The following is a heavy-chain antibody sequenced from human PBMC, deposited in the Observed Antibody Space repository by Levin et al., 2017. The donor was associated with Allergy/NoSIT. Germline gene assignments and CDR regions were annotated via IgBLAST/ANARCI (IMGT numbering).Heavy chain of an antibody. V-gene: IGHV1-2*02. CDR3: ARDFGVPGTWYFDY. CDR1: EHIFIGYY. CDR2: INLNNDGT. J-gene: IGHJ4*02. Sequence: ASVKVSCKASEHIFIGYYVHWLRQAPGQGLEWMGWINLNNDGTNYAQKFQGRVTMTRDMSITTVYMELTRLESDDTAVYYCARDFGVPGTWYFDYWGQGTLVTVSS. D-gene: IGHD2-8*01.